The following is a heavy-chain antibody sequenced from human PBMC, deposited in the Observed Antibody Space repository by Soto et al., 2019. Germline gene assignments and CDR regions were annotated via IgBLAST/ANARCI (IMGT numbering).Heavy chain of an antibody. CDR1: GFTFDDYT. D-gene: IGHD3-10*01. V-gene: IGHV3-43*01. J-gene: IGHJ6*02. CDR2: ISWDGGST. Sequence: GGSLRLSCAASGFTFDDYTMHWVRQAPGKGLEWVSLISWDGGSTYYADSVKGRFTISRDNSKNSLYLQMNSLRTEDTALYYCAEGPLSYYYGSGTTPPGYYYGMDVWGQGTTVTVSS. CDR3: AEGPLSYYYGSGTTPPGYYYGMDV.